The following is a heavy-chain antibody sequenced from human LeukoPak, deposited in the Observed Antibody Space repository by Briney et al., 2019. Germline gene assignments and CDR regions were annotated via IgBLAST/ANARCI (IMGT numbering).Heavy chain of an antibody. J-gene: IGHJ4*02. D-gene: IGHD3-22*01. CDR1: GFTFSSYG. CDR2: IRYDGSNK. CDR3: AKAPIVTMIVVALLFDY. V-gene: IGHV3-30*02. Sequence: PGGSLRLSCAASGFTFSSYGMHWVRQAPGKGLEWVPLIRYDGSNKYYADSVKGRFTTSRDNSKNTLYLQMNSLRAEDTAVYYCAKAPIVTMIVVALLFDYWGLGNLVTVSP.